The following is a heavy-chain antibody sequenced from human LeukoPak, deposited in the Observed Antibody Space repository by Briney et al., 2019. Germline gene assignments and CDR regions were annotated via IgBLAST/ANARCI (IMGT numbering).Heavy chain of an antibody. CDR3: ARDITYGSGRGDY. J-gene: IGHJ4*02. CDR2: INPNSGGT. D-gene: IGHD3-10*01. V-gene: IGHV1-2*06. CDR1: GYTFTGYY. Sequence: ASVKVSCKASGYTFTGYYMHWVRQAPGQGLEWMGRINPNSGGTNYAQKFQGRVTMTRDTSISTAYMELGRLRSDDTAVYYCARDITYGSGRGDYWGQRTLVTVSS.